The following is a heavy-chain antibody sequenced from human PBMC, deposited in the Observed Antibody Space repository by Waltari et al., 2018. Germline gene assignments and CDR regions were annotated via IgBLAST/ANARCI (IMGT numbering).Heavy chain of an antibody. Sequence: EVQLLESGGGLVQPGGSLRLSCAASGSTFSSYAMGWVRQAPGKGLEWVSAISGSGGNTYYADSVKGRFTISRDNSKNTLYLQMNSLRAEDTAVYYCTKRAESNGWTGWIFDYWGQGTLVTVSS. D-gene: IGHD6-19*01. V-gene: IGHV3-23*01. CDR3: TKRAESNGWTGWIFDY. J-gene: IGHJ4*02. CDR2: ISGSGGNT. CDR1: GSTFSSYA.